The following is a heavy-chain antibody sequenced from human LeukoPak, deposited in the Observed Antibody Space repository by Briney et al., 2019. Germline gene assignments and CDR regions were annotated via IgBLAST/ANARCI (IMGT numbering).Heavy chain of an antibody. CDR3: ATSGGGVPQDY. D-gene: IGHD3-16*01. CDR2: IYYTGST. J-gene: IGHJ4*02. CDR1: GGSISSSNYY. Sequence: KTSETLSLTCTVSGGSISSSNYYWGWIRQPPGKGLEWIGSIYYTGSTYCNPSLKSRVTLSVDTSKNQFSLRLTSLTAADTAVYYCATSGGGVPQDYWGQGTLVTVSS. V-gene: IGHV4-39*07.